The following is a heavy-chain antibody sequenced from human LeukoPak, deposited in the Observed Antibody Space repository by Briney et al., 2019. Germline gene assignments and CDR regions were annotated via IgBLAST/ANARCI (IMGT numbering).Heavy chain of an antibody. Sequence: VASVKVSCTASGYTFTSYDINWVRQATGQGLEWMGWMNPNSGNTGYAQKFQGRVTMTRNTSISTAYMELSSLRSEDTAVYYCARGDRYSSGWYSYWGQGTLVTVSS. D-gene: IGHD6-19*01. CDR2: MNPNSGNT. CDR1: GYTFTSYD. V-gene: IGHV1-8*01. J-gene: IGHJ4*02. CDR3: ARGDRYSSGWYSY.